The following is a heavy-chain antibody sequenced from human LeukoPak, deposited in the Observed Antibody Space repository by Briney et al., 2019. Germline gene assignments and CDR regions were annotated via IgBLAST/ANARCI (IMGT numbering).Heavy chain of an antibody. CDR1: GFTFSSYA. D-gene: IGHD6-13*01. J-gene: IGHJ4*02. Sequence: GGSLRLSCAASGFTFSSYAMSWVRQAPGKGLEWVSAISGSGGSTYYADYVKGRFTISRDNSKNTLYLQMNSLRAEDTAVYYCAKPTGSSWYFDYWGQGTLVTVSS. CDR3: AKPTGSSWYFDY. CDR2: ISGSGGST. V-gene: IGHV3-23*01.